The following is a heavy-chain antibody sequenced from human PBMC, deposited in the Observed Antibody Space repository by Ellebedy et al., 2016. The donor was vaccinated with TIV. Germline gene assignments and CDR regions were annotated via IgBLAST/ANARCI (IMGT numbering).Heavy chain of an antibody. J-gene: IGHJ4*02. D-gene: IGHD5-18*01. CDR1: GFTFSSYT. CDR2: ISNSDGRT. CDR3: AKEMGRGYSYGYDY. V-gene: IGHV3-23*01. Sequence: GGSLRLSXAASGFTFSSYTMTWVRQAPGKGLEWVSTISNSDGRTYYADSVKGRFTISRDNSKNTLYLQMNSLRAEDTAVYYCAKEMGRGYSYGYDYWGQGTLVTVSS.